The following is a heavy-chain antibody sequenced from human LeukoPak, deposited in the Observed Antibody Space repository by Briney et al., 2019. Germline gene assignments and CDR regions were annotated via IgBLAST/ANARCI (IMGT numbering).Heavy chain of an antibody. CDR3: ATEESPAAGVDY. CDR1: GYTFTSYG. D-gene: IGHD2-2*01. J-gene: IGHJ4*02. V-gene: IGHV1-18*01. Sequence: ASVKVSCKASGYTFTSYGVSWVRQAPGQGLEWMGWISGSNGNTYYAQKFQGGVTMTTDTSTSTAYMELRSLRSDDTAVYYCATEESPAAGVDYWGQGTLVTVSS. CDR2: ISGSNGNT.